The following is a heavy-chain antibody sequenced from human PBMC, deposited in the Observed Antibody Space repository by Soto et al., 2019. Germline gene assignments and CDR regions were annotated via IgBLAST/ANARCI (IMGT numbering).Heavy chain of an antibody. D-gene: IGHD6-13*01. CDR2: ISAYNGNT. CDR3: GRDLAAAGRPNWFDP. J-gene: IGHJ5*02. V-gene: IGHV1-18*01. CDR1: GYTFTSYG. Sequence: ASVKVSCKASGYTFTSYGISWVRQAPGQGLEWMGWISAYNGNTNYAQKLQGRVTMTTDTSTSTAYMELRSLRSDDTAVYYCGRDLAAAGRPNWFDPWGQGTLVTVSS.